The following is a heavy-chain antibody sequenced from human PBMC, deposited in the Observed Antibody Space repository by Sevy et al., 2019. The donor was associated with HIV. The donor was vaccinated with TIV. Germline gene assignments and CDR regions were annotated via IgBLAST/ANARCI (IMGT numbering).Heavy chain of an antibody. CDR2: IGARGAT. V-gene: IGHV4-61*01. J-gene: IGHJ4*02. CDR1: GDSSGSGYYY. D-gene: IGHD4-17*01. Sequence: SETLSLTCTVSGDSSGSGYYYWGWIRQPPGKGLEWIGCIGARGATNYNPSLKSRVTISLDTSKNQISLRLTSVTAADTAMYYCARGIDQSVTHDYGDYFDYWGQGTLVTVSS. CDR3: ARGIDQSVTHDYGDYFDY.